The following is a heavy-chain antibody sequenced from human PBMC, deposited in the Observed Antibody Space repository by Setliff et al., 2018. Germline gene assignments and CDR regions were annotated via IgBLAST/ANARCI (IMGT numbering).Heavy chain of an antibody. J-gene: IGHJ4*02. CDR1: GYTFNNYA. CDR2: INTDTGNP. D-gene: IGHD2-15*01. CDR3: ARGDCSGGSCADFDY. V-gene: IGHV7-4-1*02. Sequence: ASVKVSCKASGYTFNNYAINWVRQAPGQGLEWMGWINTDTGNPTSAQGFTGRFVFSLDTSVSTAYLQISSVKAEDTAVYYCARGDCSGGSCADFDYWGQGTLVTVSS.